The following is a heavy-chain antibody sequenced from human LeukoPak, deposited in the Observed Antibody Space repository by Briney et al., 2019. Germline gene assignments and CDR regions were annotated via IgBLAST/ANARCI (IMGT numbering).Heavy chain of an antibody. J-gene: IGHJ5*02. CDR2: IYHTGGT. CDR3: AGRRDGYSVGCADL. D-gene: IGHD5-24*01. Sequence: SETLSLTCAVSGDSVNGTNWWSWVRQSPGKGLEWIGEIYHTGGTHFNPSLKRRVIMSMDKSQNQFSLKLTSVTAVDTAVYYCAGRRDGYSVGCADLWGPGILVTVSS. CDR1: GDSVNGTNW. V-gene: IGHV4-4*02.